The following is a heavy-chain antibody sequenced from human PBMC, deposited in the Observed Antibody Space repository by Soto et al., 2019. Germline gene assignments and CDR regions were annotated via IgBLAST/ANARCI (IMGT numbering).Heavy chain of an antibody. V-gene: IGHV1-3*01. CDR1: GYTFTSYA. CDR2: INAGNGNT. CDR3: AGPPYCSSTSCYDLRRDEYYYYGMDV. Sequence: ASVKVSCKASGYTFTSYAMHWVRQAPGQRLEWMGWINAGNGNTKYSQKFQGRVTITRDTSASTAYMELSSLRSEDTAVYYCAGPPYCSSTSCYDLRRDEYYYYGMDVWGQGTTVTVSS. J-gene: IGHJ6*02. D-gene: IGHD2-2*01.